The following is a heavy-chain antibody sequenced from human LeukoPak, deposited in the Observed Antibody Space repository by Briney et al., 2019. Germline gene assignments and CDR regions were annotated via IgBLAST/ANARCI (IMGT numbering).Heavy chain of an antibody. CDR3: ARRYCSSTSCQLDY. CDR2: ISSTSGSTI. D-gene: IGHD2-2*01. V-gene: IGHV3-48*03. CDR1: GFTFSSYE. J-gene: IGHJ4*02. Sequence: GGSLRLSCAASGFTFSSYEMNWVRQAPGKGLEWVSYISSTSGSTIYYADSVKGRFTISRDNAKNSLYLQMNSLRAEDTAVYYCARRYCSSTSCQLDYWGQGTLVTVSS.